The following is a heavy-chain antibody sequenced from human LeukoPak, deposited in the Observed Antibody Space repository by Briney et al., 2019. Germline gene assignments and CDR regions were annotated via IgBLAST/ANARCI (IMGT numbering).Heavy chain of an antibody. D-gene: IGHD1-26*01. Sequence: GTSLRLSCAASGFSFSTYSIHWVRQAPGKGLEGVTVISFDGNNKYYADSVRGRFTISRDNSNNTVYLHMNSLRTEDTAIYYCAKDRAPGGNYYDFSDWGQGTLVTVSS. CDR2: ISFDGNNK. J-gene: IGHJ4*02. V-gene: IGHV3-30-3*01. CDR3: AKDRAPGGNYYDFSD. CDR1: GFSFSTYS.